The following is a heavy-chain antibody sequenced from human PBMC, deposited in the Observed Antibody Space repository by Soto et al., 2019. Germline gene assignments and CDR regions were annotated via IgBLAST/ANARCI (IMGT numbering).Heavy chain of an antibody. CDR1: GFTSSSYS. J-gene: IGHJ6*02. CDR3: ARGCVLRFLEWLLSDPECYYYCGMDV. V-gene: IGHV3-21*01. Sequence: GWSLRLSCAASGFTSSSYSMNWVRQAPGKGLEWVSPISSSSSYIYYADSVKGRFTISRDNAKNSLYLQMNSLRAEDTAVYYCARGCVLRFLEWLLSDPECYYYCGMDVWGQGTTVTVSS. D-gene: IGHD3-3*01. CDR2: ISSSSSYI.